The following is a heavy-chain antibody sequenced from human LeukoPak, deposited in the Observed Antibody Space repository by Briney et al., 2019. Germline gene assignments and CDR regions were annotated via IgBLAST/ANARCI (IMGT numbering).Heavy chain of an antibody. V-gene: IGHV4-39*01. Sequence: SETLSLTCTVSGGSTSSSDYYWGWIRQPPGKGLAWIGSIFHSGSTYYNLSLKSRVTISVDTSKNQFFLKVSSATAADTAVYYCARQGCTSTSCYSDYWGQGTLVTVSS. CDR2: IFHSGST. D-gene: IGHD2-2*01. CDR3: ARQGCTSTSCYSDY. CDR1: GGSTSSSDYY. J-gene: IGHJ4*02.